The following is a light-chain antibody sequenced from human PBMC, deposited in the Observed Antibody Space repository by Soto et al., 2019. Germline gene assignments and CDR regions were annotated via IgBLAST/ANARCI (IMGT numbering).Light chain of an antibody. J-gene: IGKJ1*01. V-gene: IGKV3-20*01. CDR2: GAS. Sequence: EIVLTQSPGTLSLSPGERATLSCRASQSVSSSYLAWYQQKPGQAPRLLIYGASSRATGIPDRFSGSGSRTDFALTISRLEPEDFAMYFCEQYGSSSWTFGQGTKVEIK. CDR1: QSVSSSY. CDR3: EQYGSSSWT.